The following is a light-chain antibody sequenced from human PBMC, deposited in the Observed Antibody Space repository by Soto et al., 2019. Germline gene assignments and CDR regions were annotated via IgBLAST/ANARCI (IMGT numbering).Light chain of an antibody. CDR1: QDIDNS. J-gene: IGKJ1*01. V-gene: IGKV1-33*01. CDR3: QQTHSAPRT. Sequence: IQLTQSPSSLSASVGETVTITCRASQDIDNSLNWYQHKPGKAPKLLVYAVSFLETGVPSRFSGRGSGTVFSLTINGLQSDDFATYYCQQTHSAPRTFGQGTRLDIK. CDR2: AVS.